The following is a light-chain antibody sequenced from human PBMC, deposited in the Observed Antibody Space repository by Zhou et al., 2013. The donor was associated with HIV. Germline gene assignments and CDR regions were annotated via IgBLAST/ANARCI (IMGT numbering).Light chain of an antibody. V-gene: IGKV3-15*01. J-gene: IGKJ4*01. CDR1: QSVGTN. Sequence: EIVMTQSPATLSVSPGETAALSCRASQSVGTNVAWYQQKPGQAPRLLIYAASTRVAGIPGTFSACGSGTEFTLTISSLQSEDFAVYYCQQYHEWPPXTFGGGTKVDIK. CDR2: AAS. CDR3: QQYHEWPPXT.